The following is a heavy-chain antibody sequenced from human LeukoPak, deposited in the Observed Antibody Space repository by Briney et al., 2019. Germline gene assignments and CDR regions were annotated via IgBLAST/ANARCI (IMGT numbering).Heavy chain of an antibody. CDR1: GGSINSGGYY. J-gene: IGHJ5*02. CDR3: AREFGA. D-gene: IGHD3-10*01. CDR2: IYTSGTT. Sequence: PSETLSLTCIVSGGSINSGGYYWNWIRQPAGKGLEWIGLIYTSGTTNYNPPLKSRLTISLDTSKNQFSLKLSSVTAADTAVYYCAREFGAWGQGTLVTVSS. V-gene: IGHV4-61*02.